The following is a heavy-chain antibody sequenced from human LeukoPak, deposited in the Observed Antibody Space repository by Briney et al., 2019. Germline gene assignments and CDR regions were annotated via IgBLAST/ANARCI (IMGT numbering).Heavy chain of an antibody. CDR3: ARDTGEPRGAQRGSEY. V-gene: IGHV3-21*01. CDR2: ISSSSNYI. D-gene: IGHD3-10*01. Sequence: GGSLRLSCAASGFIVNSNYMNWVRQAPGKGLEWVSSISSSSNYIDYADSVKGRFTISRDNAKNSLYLQMNSLRVEDTAVYYCARDTGEPRGAQRGSEYWGQGTLVTVSS. CDR1: GFIVNSNY. J-gene: IGHJ4*02.